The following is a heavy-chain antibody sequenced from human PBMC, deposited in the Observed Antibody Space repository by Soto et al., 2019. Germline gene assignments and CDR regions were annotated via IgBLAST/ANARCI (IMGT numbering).Heavy chain of an antibody. CDR1: CSAIRSGDYY. Sequence: SETLSPTCIVSCSAIRSGDYYWSWRRQPPGKGLEWIGYIYYSGSTYYNPSLKSRVTISVGTSKNQFSLKLSSVTAADTAVYYCARVPHYYDSSGLDWGQGTMVT. J-gene: IGHJ3*01. V-gene: IGHV4-30-4*01. CDR2: IYYSGST. CDR3: ARVPHYYDSSGLD. D-gene: IGHD3-22*01.